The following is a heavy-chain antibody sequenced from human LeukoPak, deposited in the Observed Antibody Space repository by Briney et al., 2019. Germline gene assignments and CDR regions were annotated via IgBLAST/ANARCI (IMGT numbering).Heavy chain of an antibody. CDR2: FDPEDGET. CDR1: GYTLTELS. Sequence: GASVNVSCKVSGYTLTELSMHWVRQAPGKGLEWMGGFDPEDGETIYAQKFQGRVTMTEDTSTDTAYMELSSLRSEDTAVYYCATETVGQIVGATWSNWFDPWGQGTLVTVSS. CDR3: ATETVGQIVGATWSNWFDP. J-gene: IGHJ5*02. D-gene: IGHD1-26*01. V-gene: IGHV1-24*01.